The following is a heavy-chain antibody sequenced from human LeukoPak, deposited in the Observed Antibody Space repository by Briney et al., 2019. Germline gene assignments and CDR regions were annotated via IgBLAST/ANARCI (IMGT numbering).Heavy chain of an antibody. CDR2: IYYSGST. V-gene: IGHV4-59*01. CDR3: ARSVGYCSGGSCYYFDY. D-gene: IGHD2-15*01. Sequence: SETLSLTCTVSGGSISSYYWSWIRQPPGKGLEWIGYIYYSGSTNYNPSLKSRVTISLDTSKNQFSLKLSSVTAADTAVYYCARSVGYCSGGSCYYFDYWGQGTLVTVSS. CDR1: GGSISSYY. J-gene: IGHJ4*02.